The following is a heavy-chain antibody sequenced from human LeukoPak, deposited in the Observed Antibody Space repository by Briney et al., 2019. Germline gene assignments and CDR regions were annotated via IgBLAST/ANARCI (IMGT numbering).Heavy chain of an antibody. CDR3: AREAALTTFSDY. J-gene: IGHJ4*02. CDR1: GYTFIGYD. Sequence: ASVKVSCKASGYTFIGYDLNWVRQVPGQGLEWMGWMNPNTGNTGYAQKFQGRVTITRNTSISTAYMELSSLRSDDTAVYYCAREAALTTFSDYWGQGTLVTVSS. V-gene: IGHV1-8*01. D-gene: IGHD4-17*01. CDR2: MNPNTGNT.